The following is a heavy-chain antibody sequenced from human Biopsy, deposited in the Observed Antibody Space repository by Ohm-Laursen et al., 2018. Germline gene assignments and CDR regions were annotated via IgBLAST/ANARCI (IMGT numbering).Heavy chain of an antibody. V-gene: IGHV4-39*07. CDR1: GGSISDSTYH. CDR2: IYYSGNT. D-gene: IGHD2-21*02. CDR3: ARDDAVTVIRGLYY. Sequence: TLSLTCTVSGGSISDSTYHWGWIRQSPGKGLEWIGNIYYSGNTDYSPSLKSRVTISIDKSKNQFFLKLSSVTAEDTAVHYCARDDAVTVIRGLYYWGQGALVTVSS. J-gene: IGHJ4*02.